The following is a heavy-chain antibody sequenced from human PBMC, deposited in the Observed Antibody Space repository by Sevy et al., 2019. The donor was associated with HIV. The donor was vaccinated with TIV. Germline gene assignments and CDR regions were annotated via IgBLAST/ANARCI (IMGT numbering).Heavy chain of an antibody. CDR3: ARDTGSDFWSCGSFAI. Sequence: SETLSLTCTVSGGSISSYYWSWIRQPAGKGLEWIGRIYTSGSTNYNPSLKSRVTMSVDTSKNQFSLKLSSVTAADTAVYYCARDTGSDFWSCGSFAIWGQGTMVTVSS. J-gene: IGHJ3*02. D-gene: IGHD3-3*01. V-gene: IGHV4-4*07. CDR2: IYTSGST. CDR1: GGSISSYY.